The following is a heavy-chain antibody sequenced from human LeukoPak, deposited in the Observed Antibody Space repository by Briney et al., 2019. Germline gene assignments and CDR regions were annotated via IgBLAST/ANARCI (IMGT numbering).Heavy chain of an antibody. J-gene: IGHJ4*02. CDR2: ISWNSGSI. V-gene: IGHV3-9*01. Sequence: GRSLRLSCAASGFTFDDYAMHWVQQAPGKGLEWVSGISWNSGSIGYADSVKGRFTISRDNAKNSLYLQMNSLRAEDTALYYCAKEFDYWGQGTLVTVSS. CDR1: GFTFDDYA. CDR3: AKEFDY.